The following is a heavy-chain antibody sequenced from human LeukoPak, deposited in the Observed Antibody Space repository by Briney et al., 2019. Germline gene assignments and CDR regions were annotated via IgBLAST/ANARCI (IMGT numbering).Heavy chain of an antibody. V-gene: IGHV4-61*09. Sequence: SETLSLTCSVSGGSISSGSYYWSWIRQPAGKGLEWIGHIYTSGSTNYNPSLKSRVTISVDTSKNQFSLKLSSVTAADTAVYYCARDKRRPFYSYGYDYYYYYMDVWGKGTTVTISS. J-gene: IGHJ6*03. CDR3: ARDKRRPFYSYGYDYYYYYMDV. CDR1: GGSISSGSYY. D-gene: IGHD5-18*01. CDR2: IYTSGST.